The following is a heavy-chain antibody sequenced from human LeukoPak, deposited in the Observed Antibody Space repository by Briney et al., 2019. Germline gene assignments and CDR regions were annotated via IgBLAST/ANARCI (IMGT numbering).Heavy chain of an antibody. CDR1: GDSISKYY. J-gene: IGHJ6*03. CDR2: IYYDGST. D-gene: IGHD6-19*01. CDR3: ASRLYTSGWGMDV. Sequence: PSETLSLTCTVSGDSISKYYWTWIRQPPGKGWKGMGYIYYDGSTNSSPSLKSRVTISADTSKNQFSLRLSSVTAADTAVYYCASRLYTSGWGMDVWGKGTTVTVSS. V-gene: IGHV4-59*01.